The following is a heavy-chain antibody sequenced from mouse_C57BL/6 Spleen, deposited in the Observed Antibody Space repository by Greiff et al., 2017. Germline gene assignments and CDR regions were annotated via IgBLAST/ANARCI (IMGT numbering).Heavy chain of an antibody. CDR3: ARDGYGRYFDV. CDR2: ISYDGSN. V-gene: IGHV3-6*01. D-gene: IGHD1-2*01. J-gene: IGHJ1*03. CDR1: GYSITSGYY. Sequence: DVKLQESGPGLVKPSQSLSLTCSVTGYSITSGYYWNWIRQFPGNKLEWMGYISYDGSNNYNPSLKNRISITRDTAKNQFFLKLNSVTTEDTATYYCARDGYGRYFDVWGTGTTVTVSS.